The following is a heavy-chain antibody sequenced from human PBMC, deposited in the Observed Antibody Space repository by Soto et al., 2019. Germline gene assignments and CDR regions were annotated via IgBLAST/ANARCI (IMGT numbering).Heavy chain of an antibody. CDR3: ARENGVWSFDY. J-gene: IGHJ4*02. D-gene: IGHD2-8*01. CDR2: INPSGGST. CDR1: GYTFNSYY. Sequence: GASVKVSCKTSGYTFNSYYMHWARQAPGQGLEWMGIINPSGGSTSYAQIFQGRVTMTRDTSTSTVYMELSSLRSEDTAVYYCARENGVWSFDYWGQGTLVTVSS. V-gene: IGHV1-46*02.